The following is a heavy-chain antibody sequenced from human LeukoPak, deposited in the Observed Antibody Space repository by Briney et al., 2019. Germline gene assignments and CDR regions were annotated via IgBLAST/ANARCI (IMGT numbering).Heavy chain of an antibody. CDR3: ASTIVVVPAAIPPFDAFDI. CDR1: GGSISSYY. CDR2: IYYSGST. V-gene: IGHV4-59*05. D-gene: IGHD2-2*02. Sequence: KPSETLSLTCTVSGGSISSYYWSWIRQPPGKGLEWIGSIYYSGSTYYNPSLKSRVTISVDTSKNQFSLKLSSVTAADTAVYYCASTIVVVPAAIPPFDAFDIWGQGTMVTVSS. J-gene: IGHJ3*02.